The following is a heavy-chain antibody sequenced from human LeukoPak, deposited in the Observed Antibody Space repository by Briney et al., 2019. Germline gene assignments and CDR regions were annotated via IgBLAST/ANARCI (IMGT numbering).Heavy chain of an antibody. J-gene: IGHJ4*02. Sequence: GGSLRLSCAASGFTFSSYSMNWVRQAPGKGLEWVSSISSSSSYIYYADSVKGRFTISRDNAKNSLYLQMNSLRAEDTAVYYCARKEGAYSSSWQIDYWGLGTLVTVSS. CDR2: ISSSSSYI. CDR1: GFTFSSYS. CDR3: ARKEGAYSSSWQIDY. D-gene: IGHD6-13*01. V-gene: IGHV3-21*01.